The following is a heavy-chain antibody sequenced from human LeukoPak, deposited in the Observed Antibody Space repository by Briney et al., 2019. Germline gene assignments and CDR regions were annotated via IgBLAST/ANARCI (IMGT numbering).Heavy chain of an antibody. CDR2: ISYDGSNK. CDR3: ARDGGATRIDAFDI. Sequence: GRSLRLSCAASGFTFSSYAMHWVRQAPGKGLEWVAVISYDGSNKYYADSVKGRFTISRDNSKNTLYLQMNSLRAEDTAVYYCARDGGATRIDAFDIWGQGTMVTVSS. V-gene: IGHV3-30-3*01. J-gene: IGHJ3*02. D-gene: IGHD1-26*01. CDR1: GFTFSSYA.